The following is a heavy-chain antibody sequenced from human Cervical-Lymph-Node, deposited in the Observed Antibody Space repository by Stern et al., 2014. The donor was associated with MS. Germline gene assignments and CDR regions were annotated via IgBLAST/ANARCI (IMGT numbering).Heavy chain of an antibody. CDR3: ASAYSSSHYYFDY. D-gene: IGHD6-13*01. CDR2: IWYDGSNP. CDR1: GFSFSRYA. V-gene: IGHV3-33*01. J-gene: IGHJ4*02. Sequence: VQLVEFGGGVVQPGRSLRLSCAAPGFSFSRYALHWVRQAPGKGLEWVALIWYDGSNPYYADAVTARFTIARDNFKNTLYLQMNSLRAEDTAVYYCASAYSSSHYYFDYWGQGTLVTVSS.